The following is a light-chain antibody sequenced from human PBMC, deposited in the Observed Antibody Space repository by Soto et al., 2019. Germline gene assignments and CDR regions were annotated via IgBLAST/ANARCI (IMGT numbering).Light chain of an antibody. CDR2: DAS. V-gene: IGKV1-5*01. J-gene: IGKJ2*01. CDR3: QQYNDSFPYT. Sequence: DIQMTRSPSTLSASVGDRVTITCRASQSISSWLAWYQQKPGKAPKLLIYDASSLESGVPSRFSGSRSGTEFTLTVSSLQPDDFATYYCQQYNDSFPYTFGQGTKVDIK. CDR1: QSISSW.